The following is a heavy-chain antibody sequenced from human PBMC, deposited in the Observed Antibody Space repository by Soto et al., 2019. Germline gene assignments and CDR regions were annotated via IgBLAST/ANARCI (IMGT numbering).Heavy chain of an antibody. CDR2: IYHTGTT. Sequence: QLQLQESGPRLVKPSGTLSLTCAVSGGAISSSNWWTWVRQAPRKGLEWIGEIYHTGTTNYNPSLKGRITMCLDKTQTRCSLNVTSVTASDAAVYYCERYYDDASAYYYGLAYWGEGTLVTVSS. CDR1: GGAISSSNW. V-gene: IGHV4-4*02. J-gene: IGHJ4*02. CDR3: ERYYDDASAYYYGLAY. D-gene: IGHD3-22*01.